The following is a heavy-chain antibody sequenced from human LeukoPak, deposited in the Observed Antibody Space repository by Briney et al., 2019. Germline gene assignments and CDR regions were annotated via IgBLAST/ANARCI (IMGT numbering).Heavy chain of an antibody. CDR2: INPNSGGT. CDR1: GYTFTGYY. J-gene: IGHJ4*02. CDR3: ARDEGHIVVVPAPLGY. V-gene: IGHV1-2*02. D-gene: IGHD2-2*01. Sequence: ASVKVSCKASGYTFTGYYMHWVRQAPGQGLEWMGWINPNSGGTNYAQKFQGRVTMTRDTSISTAYMELSRLRSDDTAVYYCARDEGHIVVVPAPLGYWGQGTLVTVPS.